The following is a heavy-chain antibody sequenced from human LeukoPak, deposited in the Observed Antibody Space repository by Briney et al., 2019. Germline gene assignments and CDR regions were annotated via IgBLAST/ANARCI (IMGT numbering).Heavy chain of an antibody. CDR1: GFTFSSYG. V-gene: IGHV3-33*06. J-gene: IGHJ4*02. CDR3: AKGPGYSTIDY. Sequence: PGRSLRLSCAASGFTFSSYGMHWVRQAPGKGLEWVAVIWYDGSSKYYVDSVKGRFTISRDNFKNTLYLQMNSLRAEDTAVYYCAKGPGYSTIDYWGQGTLVTVSS. D-gene: IGHD2-21*01. CDR2: IWYDGSSK.